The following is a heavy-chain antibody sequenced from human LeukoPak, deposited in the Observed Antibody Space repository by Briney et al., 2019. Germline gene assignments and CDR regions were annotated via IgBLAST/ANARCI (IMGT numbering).Heavy chain of an antibody. Sequence: SETLSLTCTVSGGSISSSSYYWGWSRQPPGKGLEWSGSIYYSGSTYYNPSLKSRVTISVDTSKNQFSLKLSSVTAADTVVYYCARQEWELYSYVHFDYWGQGTLVTVSS. CDR1: GGSISSSSYY. CDR2: IYYSGST. CDR3: ARQEWELYSYVHFDY. V-gene: IGHV4-39*01. J-gene: IGHJ4*02. D-gene: IGHD1-26*01.